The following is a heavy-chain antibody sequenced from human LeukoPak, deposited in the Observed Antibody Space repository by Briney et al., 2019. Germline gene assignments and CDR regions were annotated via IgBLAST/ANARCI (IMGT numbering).Heavy chain of an antibody. CDR3: ARDLAVVPGVIIGTNFDY. CDR2: ISAYNGNT. V-gene: IGHV1-18*01. D-gene: IGHD3-10*01. Sequence: ASVKVSCKASGYTFTSYGISWVRQAPGQGLEWMGWISAYNGNTNYAQKLQGRVTMTTDTSTSTAYMELRSLRSDDTAVYYCARDLAVVPGVIIGTNFDYWGQGTLVTVSS. J-gene: IGHJ4*02. CDR1: GYTFTSYG.